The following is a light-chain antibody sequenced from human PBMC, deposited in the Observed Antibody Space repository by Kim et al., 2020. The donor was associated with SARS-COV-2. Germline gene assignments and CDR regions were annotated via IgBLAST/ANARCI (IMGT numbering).Light chain of an antibody. V-gene: IGLV3-19*01. CDR3: NSRDSSGNILV. CDR1: SLRSYY. CDR2: GKN. Sequence: ALGQTVRITCQGDSLRSYYASWYQQQPGQAPVLVIYGKNNRPSGIPDRFSGSSSGNTASLTISGAQAEDESDYYCNSRDSSGNILVFGGGTQLTVL. J-gene: IGLJ2*01.